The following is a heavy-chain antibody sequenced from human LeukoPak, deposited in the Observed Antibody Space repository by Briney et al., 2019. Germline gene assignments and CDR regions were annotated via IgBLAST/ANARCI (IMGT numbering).Heavy chain of an antibody. V-gene: IGHV4-59*01. CDR1: GGSISSYY. J-gene: IGHJ4*02. Sequence: SETLSLTCTVSGGSISSYYWSWIREPPRKGLEWIGYIYYSGSTNYNPSLKSRVTISVDTSKNQFSLKLSSVAAADTALYYCARGVEYSSSSGLGYWGQRTLVTVSS. CDR2: IYYSGST. D-gene: IGHD6-6*01. CDR3: ARGVEYSSSSGLGY.